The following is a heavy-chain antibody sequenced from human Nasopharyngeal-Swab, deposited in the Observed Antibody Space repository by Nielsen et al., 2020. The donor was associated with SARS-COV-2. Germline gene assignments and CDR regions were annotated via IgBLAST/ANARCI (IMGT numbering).Heavy chain of an antibody. Sequence: SETLSLTCAVYGGSFSGYYWSWIRQPPGKGLEWIGEINHSGSTNYNPSLKSRVTISVDTSKNQFSLKLSSVTAADTAVYYCARGYSSGWYGRLLYYFDYWGQGTLVTVSS. J-gene: IGHJ4*02. CDR3: ARGYSSGWYGRLLYYFDY. D-gene: IGHD6-19*01. CDR2: INHSGST. V-gene: IGHV4-34*01. CDR1: GGSFSGYY.